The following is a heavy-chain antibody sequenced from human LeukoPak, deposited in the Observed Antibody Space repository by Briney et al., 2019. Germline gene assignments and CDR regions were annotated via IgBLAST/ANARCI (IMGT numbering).Heavy chain of an antibody. J-gene: IGHJ6*03. D-gene: IGHD1-26*01. CDR1: GGSISSYY. Sequence: SETLSLTCTVSGGSISSYYWSWLRQPAGKGLEWIGRIYTSGSTNYNPSLKSRVTMSVDTSKNQFSLKLSSVTAADTAVYYCARLGPSGSYRNYYYYYMDVWGKGTTVTVSS. V-gene: IGHV4-4*07. CDR2: IYTSGST. CDR3: ARLGPSGSYRNYYYYYMDV.